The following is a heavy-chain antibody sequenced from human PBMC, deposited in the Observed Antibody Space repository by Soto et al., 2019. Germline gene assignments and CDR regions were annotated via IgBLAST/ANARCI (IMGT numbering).Heavy chain of an antibody. Sequence: GGSLRLSCAASGFTFSSYAMSWVRQAPGKGLEWVSAISGSGGSTYYADSVKGRFTISRDNSKNTLYLQMNSLRAEDTAVYYCAKDGGITMIVVVITGFDYWGQGTLVTVSS. D-gene: IGHD3-22*01. V-gene: IGHV3-23*01. CDR1: GFTFSSYA. CDR2: ISGSGGST. J-gene: IGHJ4*02. CDR3: AKDGGITMIVVVITGFDY.